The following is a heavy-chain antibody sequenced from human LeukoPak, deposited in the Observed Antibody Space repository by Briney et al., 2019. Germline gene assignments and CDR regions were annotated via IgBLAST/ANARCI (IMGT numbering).Heavy chain of an antibody. CDR1: GGSISSGTYY. CDR3: AREIGRYSSSHVSFDY. CDR2: IYPSGST. J-gene: IGHJ4*02. D-gene: IGHD6-13*01. V-gene: IGHV4-61*02. Sequence: PSQTLSLTCTVSGGSISSGTYYWSWIRQPAGKGLEWIGRIYPSGSTNYNPSLKSRVTISVDTSKNQFSLKLSSVTAADTAVYYCAREIGRYSSSHVSFDYWGQGTLVTVSS.